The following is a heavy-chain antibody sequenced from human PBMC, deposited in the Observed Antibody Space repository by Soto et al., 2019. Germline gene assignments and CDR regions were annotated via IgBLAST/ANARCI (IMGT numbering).Heavy chain of an antibody. Sequence: ASVNVSFKAAGYTFTSYCISWVRQAPGQWLEWMGWISAYNGNTNYAQKFQGRVTITRDTSISTAYMELSRLRSDDTAVYYCARAKLAQTLANYWGQGTLVTVSS. CDR3: ARAKLAQTLANY. CDR1: GYTFTSYC. J-gene: IGHJ4*02. V-gene: IGHV1-18*01. D-gene: IGHD6-13*01. CDR2: ISAYNGNT.